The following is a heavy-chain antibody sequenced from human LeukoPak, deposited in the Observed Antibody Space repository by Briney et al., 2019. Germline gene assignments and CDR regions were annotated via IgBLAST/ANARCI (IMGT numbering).Heavy chain of an antibody. CDR3: AIETSSSWYGTLYYYYYYMDV. D-gene: IGHD6-13*01. CDR1: GGSISSGSYY. V-gene: IGHV4-61*02. J-gene: IGHJ6*03. Sequence: SETLSLTCTVSGGSISSGSYYWSWIRQPDGKGLEWIGRIYTSGSTNYNPSLKSRVTISVDTSKNQFSLKLSSVTAADTAVYYCAIETSSSWYGTLYYYYYYMDVWGKGTTVTVSS. CDR2: IYTSGST.